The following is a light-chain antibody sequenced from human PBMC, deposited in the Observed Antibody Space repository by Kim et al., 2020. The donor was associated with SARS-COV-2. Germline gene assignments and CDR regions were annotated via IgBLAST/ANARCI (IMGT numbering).Light chain of an antibody. J-gene: IGKJ4*01. CDR2: GAS. V-gene: IGKV3-15*01. CDR3: QHYNNWPLT. CDR1: QSVSSK. Sequence: EIVMTQSPATLSVSPGDRATLSCRPSQSVSSKLAWYQHKPGQAPRLLIYGASTRATGVPARFSGSGSGTEFTLTISRLQSEDFAVYYCQHYNNWPLTFGGGTKVDIK.